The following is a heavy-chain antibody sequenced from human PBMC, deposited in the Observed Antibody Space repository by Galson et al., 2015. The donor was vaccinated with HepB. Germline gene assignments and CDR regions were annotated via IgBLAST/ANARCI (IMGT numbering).Heavy chain of an antibody. CDR2: TYYRSTWYN. J-gene: IGHJ3*02. D-gene: IGHD3-16*01. CDR1: GDSVSSYSAA. V-gene: IGHV6-1*01. CDR3: TRGHRGDEGFGI. Sequence: CAISGDSVSSYSAAWLWIRQSPSRGLEWLGRTYYRSTWYNDYAVSVKSRMTINSDTSKNQFSLQVNSVTPEDAAIYYCTRGHRGDEGFGIWGPGTMVIVSS.